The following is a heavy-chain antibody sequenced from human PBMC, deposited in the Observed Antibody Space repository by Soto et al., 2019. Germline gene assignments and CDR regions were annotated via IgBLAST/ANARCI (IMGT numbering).Heavy chain of an antibody. CDR1: GFVFDNHA. D-gene: IGHD2-21*01. J-gene: IGHJ2*01. V-gene: IGHV3-9*01. CDR2: ISRNSTHI. CDR3: VKDMDGYNFQNWDF. Sequence: EVHLVESGGGLIQPGRSLRLSCAASGFVFDNHAMHWVRHSPGKGLEWVSGISRNSTHIAYADSVKGRFTISRDNAKNLLYLQLKNLSPDDTALYQCVKDMDGYNFQNWDFWGRGPQVTVSA.